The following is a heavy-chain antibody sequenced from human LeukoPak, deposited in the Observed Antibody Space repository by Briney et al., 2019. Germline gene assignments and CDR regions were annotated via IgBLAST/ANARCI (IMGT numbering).Heavy chain of an antibody. CDR1: GLTVCCYS. V-gene: IGHV3-21*01. J-gene: IGHJ4*02. D-gene: IGHD1-26*01. CDR3: ERWVGGTLPGYFYY. Sequence: GGSLRLSCAASGLTVCCYSMNWVRQAPGKGLEWVSSISSNSAHMYYADSVKGRFTISRDNARNSLFLQMNSLRVEDTAVYYCERWVGGTLPGYFYYWGQGTLVTGSS. CDR2: ISSNSAHM.